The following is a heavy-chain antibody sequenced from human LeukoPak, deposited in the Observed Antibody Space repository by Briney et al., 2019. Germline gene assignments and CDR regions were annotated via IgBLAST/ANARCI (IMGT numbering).Heavy chain of an antibody. CDR2: INPSVGST. J-gene: IGHJ3*02. CDR3: ASYGGDSSMDQGLQAAFDI. Sequence: EASVKVSCKTSGYTFTGYYMHWVRRAPGQGLEWMGIINPSVGSTSYAQKFQGRVTMTRDMSTSTVYMELSSLRSEDTAVYYCASYGGDSSMDQGLQAAFDIWGQGTMVTVSS. V-gene: IGHV1-46*01. CDR1: GYTFTGYY. D-gene: IGHD3-22*01.